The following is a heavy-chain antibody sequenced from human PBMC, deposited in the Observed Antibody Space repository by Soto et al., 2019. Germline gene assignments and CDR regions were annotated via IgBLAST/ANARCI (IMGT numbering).Heavy chain of an antibody. Sequence: GASVKVSCKASGYTFNIYGINWVLQAPGQGLEWMGWISADNGNTNYAQSLQGRVTMTADTSTSTAYMELRSLRSDDTAVYYCARGSRVAGTDCDFWGQGTRVTVSS. CDR2: ISADNGNT. CDR1: GYTFNIYG. J-gene: IGHJ4*02. D-gene: IGHD6-19*01. V-gene: IGHV1-18*01. CDR3: ARGSRVAGTDCDF.